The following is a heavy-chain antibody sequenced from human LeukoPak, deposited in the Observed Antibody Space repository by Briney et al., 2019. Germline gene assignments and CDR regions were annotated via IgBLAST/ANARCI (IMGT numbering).Heavy chain of an antibody. V-gene: IGHV3-30*01. Sequence: RGSLRLSCAASGFTFSSYAMHWVRQAPGKGLEWVAVISYDGSNKYYADSVKGRFTISRDNSKNTLYLQMNSLRAEDRAVYCCARDTYYYDSSGYYFYWGQGTLVTVSS. D-gene: IGHD3-22*01. J-gene: IGHJ4*02. CDR1: GFTFSSYA. CDR2: ISYDGSNK. CDR3: ARDTYYYDSSGYYFY.